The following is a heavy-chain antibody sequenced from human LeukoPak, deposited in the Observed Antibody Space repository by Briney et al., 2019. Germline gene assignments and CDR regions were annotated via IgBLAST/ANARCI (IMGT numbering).Heavy chain of an antibody. CDR1: GGSISSYY. CDR2: IYYTGST. V-gene: IGHV4-59*08. Sequence: SETLSLTCTVSGGSISSYYWSWIRQPPGKGLEWIGYIYYTGSTNYNPSLKSRVTISLDTSKNQFSLKLSSMTAADTAVYYCARQRVNRWNNLWSFDYWGQGTLVTVSS. CDR3: ARQRVNRWNNLWSFDY. D-gene: IGHD1/OR15-1a*01. J-gene: IGHJ4*02.